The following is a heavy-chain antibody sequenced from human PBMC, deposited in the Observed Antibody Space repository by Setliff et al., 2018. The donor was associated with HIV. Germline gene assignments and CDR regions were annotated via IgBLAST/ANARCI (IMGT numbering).Heavy chain of an antibody. CDR3: ARDGDSSGWYGYYYYMDV. D-gene: IGHD6-19*01. CDR2: IIPIFGTA. CDR1: GGTFSTYA. J-gene: IGHJ6*03. V-gene: IGHV1-69*06. Sequence: ASVKVSCKASGGTFSTYAISWVRQAPGQGLEWMGRIIPIFGTANYAQEFQGRVTITADKSTSTAYTELSSLRSEDTAVYYCARDGDSSGWYGYYYYMDVWGKGPRSPSP.